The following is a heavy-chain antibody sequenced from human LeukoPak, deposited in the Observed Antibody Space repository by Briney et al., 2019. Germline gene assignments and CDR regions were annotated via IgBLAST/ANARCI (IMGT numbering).Heavy chain of an antibody. CDR3: AGRDSGYDYGVFDY. CDR1: GFTVSSNY. J-gene: IGHJ4*02. V-gene: IGHV3-66*02. Sequence: GGSLRLSCAASGFTVSSNYMSWVRQAPGKGLEWVSVIYSGGSTYYADSVKGRFTISRDNSKNTLYLQMNSLRAEDTAVYYCAGRDSGYDYGVFDYWGQGTLVTVSS. CDR2: IYSGGST. D-gene: IGHD5-12*01.